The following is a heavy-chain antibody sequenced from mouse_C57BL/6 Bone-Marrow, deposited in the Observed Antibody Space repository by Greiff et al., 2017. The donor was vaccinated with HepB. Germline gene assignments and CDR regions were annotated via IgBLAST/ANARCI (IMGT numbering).Heavy chain of an antibody. CDR2: IRSNSNNYAT. J-gene: IGHJ3*01. V-gene: IGHV10-1*01. D-gene: IGHD1-1*01. CDR3: VSPFLLYYGSSGAWFAY. Sequence: EVQLQESGGGLVQPKGSLKLSCAASGFSFNTYAMNWVRQAPGKGLEWVARIRSNSNNYATYYADSVKVRFTISSADSESMLYLQMNNLKTEDTAMYYWVSPFLLYYGSSGAWFAYWGQGTLVTVSA. CDR1: GFSFNTYA.